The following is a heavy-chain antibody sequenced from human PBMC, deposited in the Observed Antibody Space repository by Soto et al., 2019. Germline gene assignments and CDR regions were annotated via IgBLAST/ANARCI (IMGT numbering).Heavy chain of an antibody. J-gene: IGHJ3*02. CDR1: VFNPYW. CDR3: IRDVGGVGSTNAFDI. Sequence: EVQLVEYGGGLVQPGGSLRLSCVASVFNPYWMHWVRQAPGKGLEWVSRINGDGSDTSYAGFVEGRFTISRDNAKNTLYLQMNSRRAEDTAVYYCIRDVGGVGSTNAFDIWGQGTMVTVSS. D-gene: IGHD1-26*01. CDR2: INGDGSDT. V-gene: IGHV3-74*01.